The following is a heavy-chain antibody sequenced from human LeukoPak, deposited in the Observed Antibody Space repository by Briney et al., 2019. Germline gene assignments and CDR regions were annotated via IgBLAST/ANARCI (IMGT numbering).Heavy chain of an antibody. CDR2: ISYDGSNK. D-gene: IGHD1-26*01. CDR3: ARDLSGSFDY. J-gene: IGHJ4*02. Sequence: GGSLRLSCAASGFTFSSYAMHWVRQAPGKGLEWVAVISYDGSNKYYADSVKGRFTISRDSSKNTLYLQMNSLRAEDTAVYYCARDLSGSFDYWGQGTLVTVSS. CDR1: GFTFSSYA. V-gene: IGHV3-30-3*01.